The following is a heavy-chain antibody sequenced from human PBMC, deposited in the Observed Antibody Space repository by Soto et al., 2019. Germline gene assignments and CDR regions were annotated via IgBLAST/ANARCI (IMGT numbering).Heavy chain of an antibody. CDR1: GGSISSGGYY. CDR2: IYYSGST. J-gene: IGHJ5*02. CDR3: ARGPYCSGGSCQNWFDP. Sequence: QVQLQESGPGLVKPSQTLSLTCTVSGGSISSGGYYWSWIRQHPGKGLEWIGYIYYSGSTYYNPSLKSRVTISVDTSKNQFALKLSSVTAADTAVYYCARGPYCSGGSCQNWFDPWGQGTLVTVSS. D-gene: IGHD2-15*01. V-gene: IGHV4-31*03.